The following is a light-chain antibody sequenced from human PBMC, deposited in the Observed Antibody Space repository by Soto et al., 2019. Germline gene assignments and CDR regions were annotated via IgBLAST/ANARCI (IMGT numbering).Light chain of an antibody. CDR1: QSIGGD. CDR3: QQFNNWPIT. Sequence: DIVMTQSPATLSVSPGERATLSCRASQSIGGDLAWYQQKAGQAPRLLIHRASTRATGIPARFSGSGSGTDFTLTISSLQSEDFAAYYCQQFNNWPITFGPGTKVDF. V-gene: IGKV3-15*01. J-gene: IGKJ3*01. CDR2: RAS.